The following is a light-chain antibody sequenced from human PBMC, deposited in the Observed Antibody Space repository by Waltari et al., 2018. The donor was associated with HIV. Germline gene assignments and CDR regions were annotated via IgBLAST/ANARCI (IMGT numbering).Light chain of an antibody. V-gene: IGLV2-11*01. CDR3: SSYIGAYTWV. CDR1: SSDFGSYNY. CDR2: DAN. J-gene: IGLJ3*02. Sequence: QSALTQPRSVSGSPGPSVTIPCTGTSSDFGSYNYVPWYQQHPGKAPQLMIYDANKRPPGVPDRFSGSKSGNTASLTISGLQADDEADYYCSSYIGAYTWVFGGGAKLTVL.